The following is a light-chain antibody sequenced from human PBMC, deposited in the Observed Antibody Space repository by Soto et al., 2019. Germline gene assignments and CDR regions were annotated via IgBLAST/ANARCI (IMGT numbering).Light chain of an antibody. CDR3: QQYNNWPPT. CDR2: GAS. J-gene: IGKJ4*01. CDR1: QSVSSN. V-gene: IGKV3-15*01. Sequence: EIVMTQSPATLSVSPGERATLYCRASQSVSSNLAWYQQKPGQAPRLLIYGASTRATGIPARFSGSGSGTEFTLTISSLQSEDFAVYYCQQYNNWPPTFGGGTKVDTK.